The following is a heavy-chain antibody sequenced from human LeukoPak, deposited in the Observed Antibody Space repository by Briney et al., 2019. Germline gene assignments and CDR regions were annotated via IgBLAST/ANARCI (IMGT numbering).Heavy chain of an antibody. CDR1: GYTLTELS. Sequence: ASVKVSCKVSGYTLTELSMHWVRQAPGKGLEWMGGFDPEDGETIYAQEFQGRVTITADESTSTAYMELSSLRSEDTAVYYCARAEVVVVPAAMTTRYYFDYWGQGTLVTVSS. CDR3: ARAEVVVVPAAMTTRYYFDY. J-gene: IGHJ4*02. V-gene: IGHV1-24*01. CDR2: FDPEDGET. D-gene: IGHD2-2*01.